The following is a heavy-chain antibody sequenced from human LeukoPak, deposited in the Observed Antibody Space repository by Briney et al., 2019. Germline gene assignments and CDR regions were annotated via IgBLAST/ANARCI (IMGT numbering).Heavy chain of an antibody. V-gene: IGHV1-2*02. D-gene: IGHD4-23*01. J-gene: IGHJ5*02. CDR2: FNPNSGGT. Sequence: GASVKVSCKASGYTFTGYYMHWVRQAPGQGLEWMGWFNPNSGGTNYAQKFQGRVTMTRDTSISTAYMELSRLRSDDTAVYYCARDKVDYGGAGVDPWGQGTLVTVSS. CDR1: GYTFTGYY. CDR3: ARDKVDYGGAGVDP.